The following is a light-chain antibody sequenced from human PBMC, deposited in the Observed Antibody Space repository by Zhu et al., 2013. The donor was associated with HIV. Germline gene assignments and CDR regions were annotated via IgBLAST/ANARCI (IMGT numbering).Light chain of an antibody. V-gene: IGKV1-9*01. CDR3: QQYNSYWT. J-gene: IGKJ1*01. CDR1: QDIGKY. Sequence: DIQLTQSPSFLSASVGDRVTITCRASQDIGKYLAWYQQRPGKAPNLLVYAASTTQSGVPSRFGGRGSGTEFTLTISSLQPDDFATYYCQQYNSYWTFGQGTKVEIK. CDR2: AAS.